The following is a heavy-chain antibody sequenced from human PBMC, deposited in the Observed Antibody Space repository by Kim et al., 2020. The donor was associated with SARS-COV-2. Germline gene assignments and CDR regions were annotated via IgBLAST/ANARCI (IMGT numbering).Heavy chain of an antibody. CDR3: ASSGYDYYFDY. J-gene: IGHJ4*02. V-gene: IGHV4-59*08. CDR2: IYYSGST. D-gene: IGHD5-12*01. Sequence: SETLSLTCTVSGGSISSYYWSWIRQPPGKGLEWIGYIYYSGSTNYNRSLKSRVTISVDTSKNQFSLKLSSGTAADTAVYYCASSGYDYYFDYWGQGTLVT. CDR1: GGSISSYY.